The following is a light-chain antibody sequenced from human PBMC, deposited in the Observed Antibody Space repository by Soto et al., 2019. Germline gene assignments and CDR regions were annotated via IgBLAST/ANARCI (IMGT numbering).Light chain of an antibody. Sequence: DIVMTQSPLSLPVTPGEPASISFMSSQSLLHITGETFLFWYLQKPGQSPQLLIYEVSTRVSGVPDRFSGSGSGTAFTLEISRVETDDVGIYYCMQSTQLPPTFGQGTRLEIK. CDR3: MQSTQLPPT. J-gene: IGKJ5*01. CDR2: EVS. CDR1: QSLLHITGETF. V-gene: IGKV2D-29*02.